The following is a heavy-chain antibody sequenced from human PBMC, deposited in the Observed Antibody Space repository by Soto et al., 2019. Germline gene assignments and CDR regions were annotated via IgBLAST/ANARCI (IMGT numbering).Heavy chain of an antibody. Sequence: QIQLVQSGPEVKKPGASMKVSCKAYDFIFTSHGISWVRQAPGQGLEWMGWISLYNGNTNYAQQFQGRVTMTTDTSTSTAYMELRSLRSDDTAMYFCAIYHLELFRFDYWGQGTLVTVSS. CDR1: DFIFTSHG. CDR2: ISLYNGNT. V-gene: IGHV1-18*04. J-gene: IGHJ4*02. D-gene: IGHD2-2*01. CDR3: AIYHLELFRFDY.